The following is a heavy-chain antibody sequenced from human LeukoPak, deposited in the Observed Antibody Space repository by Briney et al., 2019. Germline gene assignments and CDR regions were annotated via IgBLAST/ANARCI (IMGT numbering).Heavy chain of an antibody. Sequence: GGSLRLSCAASGFTFSSYAMHWVRQAPGKGLEWVAVISDDGSNKYYADSVKGRFTISRDNSKNTLYLQMNSLRAEDTAVYYCARGDYYDSSGIPHWGQGTLVTVSS. V-gene: IGHV3-30*14. CDR2: ISDDGSNK. D-gene: IGHD3-22*01. CDR3: ARGDYYDSSGIPH. CDR1: GFTFSSYA. J-gene: IGHJ4*02.